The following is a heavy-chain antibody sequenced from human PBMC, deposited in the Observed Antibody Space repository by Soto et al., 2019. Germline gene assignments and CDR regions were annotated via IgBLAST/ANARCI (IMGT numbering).Heavy chain of an antibody. J-gene: IGHJ5*02. V-gene: IGHV1-18*01. CDR2: ISAYNGNT. Sequence: ASAKVCCKDSGYTYTIYGMSCVRQEHGQGLEWMGWISAYNGNTNYAQKLQGRVTMTTDTSTSTAYMELRSLRSDDTAVYYCARVHGDYVVWFDPWGQGTLVTVSS. CDR1: GYTYTIYG. D-gene: IGHD4-17*01. CDR3: ARVHGDYVVWFDP.